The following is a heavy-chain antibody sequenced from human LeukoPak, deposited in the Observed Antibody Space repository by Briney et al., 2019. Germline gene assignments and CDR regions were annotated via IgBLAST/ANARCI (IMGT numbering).Heavy chain of an antibody. V-gene: IGHV3-23*01. Sequence: GGSLSLSCAASGFTFSSYAMSWVRQAPGKGLESVSTISGNGGSTYYADSVEGRFTISRDNSKNTLYLQMTSLRAEDTALYYCARVPAARWLDPWGQGTLVTVSS. CDR2: ISGNGGST. CDR1: GFTFSSYA. CDR3: ARVPAARWLDP. D-gene: IGHD2-2*01. J-gene: IGHJ5*02.